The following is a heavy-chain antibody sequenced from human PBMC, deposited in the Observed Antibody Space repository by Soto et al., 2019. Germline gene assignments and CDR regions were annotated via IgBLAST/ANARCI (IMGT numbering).Heavy chain of an antibody. CDR3: AKVRVVVVAERAWSFDY. Sequence: PGGSLRLSCAASGFTFSSYAMSWVRQAPGKGLEWVSAISGSGGSTYYADSVKGRFTISRDNSKNTLYLQMNSLRAEDTAVYYCAKVRVVVVAERAWSFDYWGQGTLVTVSS. J-gene: IGHJ4*02. V-gene: IGHV3-23*01. CDR2: ISGSGGST. CDR1: GFTFSSYA. D-gene: IGHD2-15*01.